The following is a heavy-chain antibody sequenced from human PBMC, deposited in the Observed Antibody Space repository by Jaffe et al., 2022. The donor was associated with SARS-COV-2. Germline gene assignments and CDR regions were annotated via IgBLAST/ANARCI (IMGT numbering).Heavy chain of an antibody. Sequence: EVQLVESGGGLVQPGGSLRLSCAASGFTVSSNYMSWVRQAPGKGLEWVSVIYSGGSTYYADSVKGRFTISRDNSKNTLYLQMNSLRAEDTAVYYCAYRGELVAAAGLGYWGQGTLVTVSS. CDR2: IYSGGST. D-gene: IGHD6-13*01. J-gene: IGHJ4*02. CDR1: GFTVSSNY. CDR3: AYRGELVAAAGLGY. V-gene: IGHV3-66*02.